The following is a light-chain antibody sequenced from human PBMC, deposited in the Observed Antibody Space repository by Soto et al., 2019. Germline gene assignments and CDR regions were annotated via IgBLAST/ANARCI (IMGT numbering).Light chain of an antibody. J-gene: IGKJ3*01. CDR2: LGS. V-gene: IGKV2-28*01. CDR3: MQAIQIPYT. Sequence: LVMTQSPLSLPVTPGEPASISCRSSQSLLHDNGNNYFDWYLQKPGQSPQLLFYLGSIRASGVPDRFSASGSGTDFTLTISRVEAEDVGVYYCMQAIQIPYTFGPGTKVEI. CDR1: QSLLHDNGNNY.